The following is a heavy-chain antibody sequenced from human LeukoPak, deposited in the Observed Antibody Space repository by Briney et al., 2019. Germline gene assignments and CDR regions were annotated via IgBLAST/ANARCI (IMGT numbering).Heavy chain of an antibody. CDR3: ARSDYGDYDLLTWFDP. D-gene: IGHD4-17*01. CDR1: GGSITTYY. Sequence: PSETLSLTCIISGGSITTYYWNWIRQPAGQGLEWIGRIYTSGSTNYNPSLKSRVTMSVDTSKNQFSLKLRSVTAADTAVYYCARSDYGDYDLLTWFDPWGQGTLVTVSS. CDR2: IYTSGST. V-gene: IGHV4-4*07. J-gene: IGHJ5*02.